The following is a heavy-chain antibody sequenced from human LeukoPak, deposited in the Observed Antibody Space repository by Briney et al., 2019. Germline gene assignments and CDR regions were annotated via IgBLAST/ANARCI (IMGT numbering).Heavy chain of an antibody. Sequence: GGSLRLSCAASGFTFSSYWMHWVRQAPGKGLVWVSRINSDGSSTSYADSVKGRFTISRDNAKNTLYLQMNSLRAEDTAVYYCAKGSIVGATSYYYLDVWGTGTTVTVSS. D-gene: IGHD1-26*01. CDR3: AKGSIVGATSYYYLDV. CDR2: INSDGSST. CDR1: GFTFSSYW. J-gene: IGHJ6*03. V-gene: IGHV3-74*01.